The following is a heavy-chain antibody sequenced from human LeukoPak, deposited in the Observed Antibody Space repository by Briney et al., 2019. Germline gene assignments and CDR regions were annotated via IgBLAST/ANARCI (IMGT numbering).Heavy chain of an antibody. CDR3: ARGGGGDSAAPFDY. V-gene: IGHV1-46*01. CDR2: INPSGGSS. J-gene: IGHJ4*02. D-gene: IGHD2-21*02. Sequence: ASVKVSCKASGYTFTSYYMHWVRQAPGQGLEWMGVINPSGGSSRYAQKFQGRVTMTSDTSTSTLYMELSSLRSEDTAVYYCARGGGGDSAAPFDYWGQGTLVSASS. CDR1: GYTFTSYY.